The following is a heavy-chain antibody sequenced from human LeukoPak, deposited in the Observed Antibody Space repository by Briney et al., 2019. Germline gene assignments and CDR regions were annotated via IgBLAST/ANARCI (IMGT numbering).Heavy chain of an antibody. CDR3: AKDMYYYDSSAFDY. Sequence: GGSLRLSCAASGFTFSSYSMHWVRQAPGKGLEWVAVIWYDGSNKYYADSVKGRFTISRDNSKNTLYLQMNSLRTEDTALYYCAKDMYYYDSSAFDYWGQGTLVTVSS. D-gene: IGHD3-22*01. CDR1: GFTFSSYS. V-gene: IGHV3-30*02. J-gene: IGHJ4*02. CDR2: IWYDGSNK.